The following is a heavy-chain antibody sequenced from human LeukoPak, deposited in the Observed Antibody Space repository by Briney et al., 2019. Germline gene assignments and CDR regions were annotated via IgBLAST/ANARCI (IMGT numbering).Heavy chain of an antibody. CDR3: AKDLQSGSAFDY. D-gene: IGHD3-10*01. CDR2: IKEDGSDK. J-gene: IGHJ4*02. Sequence: GGSLRLSCAASGFMFSSSWMAWVRQAPGKGLEWVANIKEDGSDKNYVDSMKGRFTISRDNSKNTLYLQMNSLRAEDTAVYYCAKDLQSGSAFDYWGQGTLVTVSS. CDR1: GFMFSSSW. V-gene: IGHV3-7*03.